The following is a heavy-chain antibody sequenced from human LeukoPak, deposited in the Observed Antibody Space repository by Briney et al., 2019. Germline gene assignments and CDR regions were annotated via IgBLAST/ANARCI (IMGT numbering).Heavy chain of an antibody. CDR2: IYYSGST. Sequence: PSETLSLTCTVSGGSISSYYWSWIRQPPGKGLEWIGYIYYSGSTNYNPSLKSRVTISVDTSKNQFSLKLSSVTAADTAVYYCASPYDSSGYKWGQGTLVTVSS. J-gene: IGHJ4*02. V-gene: IGHV4-59*12. CDR1: GGSISSYY. D-gene: IGHD3-22*01. CDR3: ASPYDSSGYK.